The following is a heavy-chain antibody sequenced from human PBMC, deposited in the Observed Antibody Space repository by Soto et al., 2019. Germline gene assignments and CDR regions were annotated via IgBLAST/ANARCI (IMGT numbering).Heavy chain of an antibody. J-gene: IGHJ4*02. CDR3: ARMTTVTTSGFDY. Sequence: PSETLSLTCSVSGGSISSGDFYWSWIRQPPGKGLEWIGYIFYTGSTDYNPSLKTRVTISVDTSENQFSLKLSSVTAADTAVYYCARMTTVTTSGFDYWGQGTLVTVSS. V-gene: IGHV4-30-4*01. CDR1: GGSISSGDFY. D-gene: IGHD4-17*01. CDR2: IFYTGST.